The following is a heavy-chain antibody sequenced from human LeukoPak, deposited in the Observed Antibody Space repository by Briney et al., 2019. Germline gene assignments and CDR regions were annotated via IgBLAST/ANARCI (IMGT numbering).Heavy chain of an antibody. CDR1: GGSISSSSYY. V-gene: IGHV4-39*01. D-gene: IGHD6-13*01. CDR2: IYYSGST. Sequence: PSETLSLTCTVSGGSISSSSYYWGWIRQPPGKGLEWIASIYYSGSTYYNPSLKSRVTMSVDTSKRQFSLKLSSVTAADTAVYYCARMAAAGTGVDYWGQGTLVTVSS. J-gene: IGHJ4*02. CDR3: ARMAAAGTGVDY.